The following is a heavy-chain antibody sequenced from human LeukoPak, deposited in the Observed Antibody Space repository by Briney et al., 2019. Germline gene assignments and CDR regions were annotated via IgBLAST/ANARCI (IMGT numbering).Heavy chain of an antibody. CDR2: ISYDGSNK. J-gene: IGHJ3*02. V-gene: IGHV3-30-3*01. Sequence: AGGSLRLSCAASGFTFSSYAMHWVRQAPGKGLEWVAVISYDGSNKYYADSVKGRFTISRDNSKNTLYLQMNSLRAEDTAVYYCARDWGEIGRAFDIWGQGTMVTVSS. CDR3: ARDWGEIGRAFDI. CDR1: GFTFSSYA. D-gene: IGHD3-16*01.